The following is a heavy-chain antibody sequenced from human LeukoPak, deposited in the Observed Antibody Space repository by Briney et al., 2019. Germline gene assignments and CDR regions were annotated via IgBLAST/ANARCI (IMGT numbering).Heavy chain of an antibody. CDR2: ISTSGSTI. D-gene: IGHD2-15*01. CDR3: ARDQLYCSGGYCYKDY. J-gene: IGHJ4*02. CDR1: GFPFSSYE. V-gene: IGHV3-48*03. Sequence: PGGSLRLSCVASGFPFSSYEMTWVRQAPGKGLEGVSYISTSGSTINYADSVKGRFTISGDNAKTSLYLQMNSLRAEDTAVYYCARDQLYCSGGYCYKDYWGQGTLVTVSP.